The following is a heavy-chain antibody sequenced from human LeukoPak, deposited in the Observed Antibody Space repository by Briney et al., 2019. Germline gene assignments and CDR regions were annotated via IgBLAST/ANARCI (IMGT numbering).Heavy chain of an antibody. CDR1: GFMFSDYW. V-gene: IGHV3-7*01. Sequence: GGSLRLSCADSGFMFSDYWMTWVRQVPRTGLEWVANINRHGNEVHYVDSVKGRFTISRDNAKNSLYLQLDSLRVEDTAVYYCARVGTWELQRVFDYWGQGTLVTVSS. J-gene: IGHJ4*02. CDR3: ARVGTWELQRVFDY. D-gene: IGHD1-1*01. CDR2: INRHGNEV.